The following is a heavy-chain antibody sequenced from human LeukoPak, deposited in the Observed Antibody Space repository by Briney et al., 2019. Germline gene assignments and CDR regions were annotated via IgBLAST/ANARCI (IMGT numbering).Heavy chain of an antibody. D-gene: IGHD1-26*01. J-gene: IGHJ4*02. V-gene: IGHV1-69*13. CDR2: IIPIFGAA. Sequence: SVKVSCKASGDTFSNYAINWVRQAPGQGLEWMGGIIPIFGAANYAQKLQGRVTITADESATTVYMDLGSLRSEDTAVHYCAREGAGNYFDYWGQGTLVTVSS. CDR3: AREGAGNYFDY. CDR1: GDTFSNYA.